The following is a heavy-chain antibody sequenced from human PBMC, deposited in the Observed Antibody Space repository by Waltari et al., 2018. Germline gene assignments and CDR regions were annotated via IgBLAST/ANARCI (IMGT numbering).Heavy chain of an antibody. CDR2: ISGSGGST. CDR3: AKVAIFGVVILPFDY. J-gene: IGHJ4*02. Sequence: EVQLVESGGGLVQPGGSRRLCCAAAGFTLRSYAMRWVRQAPGKGLEWVSAISGSGGSTYYADSVKGRFTISRDNSKNTLYLQMNSLRAEDTAVYYCAKVAIFGVVILPFDYWGQGTLVTVSS. V-gene: IGHV3-23*04. D-gene: IGHD3-3*01. CDR1: GFTLRSYA.